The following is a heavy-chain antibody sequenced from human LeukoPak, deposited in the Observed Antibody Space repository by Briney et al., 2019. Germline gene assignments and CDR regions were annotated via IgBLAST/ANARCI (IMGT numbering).Heavy chain of an antibody. CDR1: GGSIISSNHY. V-gene: IGHV4-39*01. Sequence: SSETLSLTCTVSGGSIISSNHYWSWIRQSPGNGLEWIGSIYYTGSTYYNPSLKSRVTISVDTSKNQFSLKLRSVTATDTAVYYCARQENDSGNYLGPYDYWGQGTLVTVSS. D-gene: IGHD1-26*01. CDR2: IYYTGST. CDR3: ARQENDSGNYLGPYDY. J-gene: IGHJ4*02.